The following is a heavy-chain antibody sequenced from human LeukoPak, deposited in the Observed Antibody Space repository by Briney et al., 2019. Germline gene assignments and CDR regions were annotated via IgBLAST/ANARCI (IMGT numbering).Heavy chain of an antibody. CDR1: GFTFSSYS. CDR3: ARSNARETGITIFGVVITPSYYFDY. CDR2: ISSSSSYI. J-gene: IGHJ4*02. D-gene: IGHD3-3*01. Sequence: GGSLRLSCAASGFTFSSYSMNWVRQAPGKGLEWVSSISSSSSYIYYADSVKGRFTISRDNAKNSLYLQMNSLRAEDTAVYYCARSNARETGITIFGVVITPSYYFDYWGQGTLVTVSS. V-gene: IGHV3-21*04.